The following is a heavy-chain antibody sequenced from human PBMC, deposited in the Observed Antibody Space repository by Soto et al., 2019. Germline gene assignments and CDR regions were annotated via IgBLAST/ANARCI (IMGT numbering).Heavy chain of an antibody. V-gene: IGHV3-11*06. CDR2: ISSSSSYT. CDR3: ARDRVTIFGVDPFDY. Sequence: GSLRLSCAASGFTFSDYYMNWIRQAPGKGLEWVSYISSSSSYTDYADSVKGRFTISRDNAKNSLFLQMNSLRAEDTAVYYCARDRVTIFGVDPFDYWGQGTLVTVSS. D-gene: IGHD3-3*01. CDR1: GFTFSDYY. J-gene: IGHJ4*02.